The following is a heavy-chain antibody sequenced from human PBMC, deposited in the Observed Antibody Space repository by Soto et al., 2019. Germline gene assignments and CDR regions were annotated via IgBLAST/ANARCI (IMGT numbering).Heavy chain of an antibody. CDR2: MNPNSGNT. CDR1: GYTFTSYD. Sequence: ASVKVSCKASGYTFTSYDINWVRQATGQGLEWMGWMNPNSGNTGYAQKFQGRVTMTRNTSISTAYMELSSLRSEDTAVYYCARGGQESGTTDYYYMDVWGKGTTVTVSS. V-gene: IGHV1-8*02. CDR3: ARGGQESGTTDYYYMDV. D-gene: IGHD1-7*01. J-gene: IGHJ6*03.